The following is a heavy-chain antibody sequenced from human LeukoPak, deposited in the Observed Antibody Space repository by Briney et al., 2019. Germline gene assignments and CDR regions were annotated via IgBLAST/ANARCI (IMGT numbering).Heavy chain of an antibody. D-gene: IGHD3-9*01. CDR2: ITSGGDYI. CDR1: GFTFNTFN. Sequence: GGSLRLFCAASGFTFNTFNMNWVRQAPGKGLEWVSSITSGGDYIYYADSVKGRFTTSRDNAKNSLSLQLNSLRVEDTAVYYCARGHYDVLAASYKWTPDYWGQGTLVTVSS. CDR3: ARGHYDVLAASYKWTPDY. J-gene: IGHJ4*02. V-gene: IGHV3-21*01.